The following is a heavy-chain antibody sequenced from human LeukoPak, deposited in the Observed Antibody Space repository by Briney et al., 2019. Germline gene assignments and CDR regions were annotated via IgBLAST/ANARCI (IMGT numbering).Heavy chain of an antibody. CDR2: ISGSGGST. D-gene: IGHD3-3*01. Sequence: GGSLRLSCAASGFTFSSYAMSWVRQAPGKGLEWVSAISGSGGSTYYADSVKGRFTISRDNSKKTLYLQMNSLRAEDTAVYYCAKGPSLRFLEWLYRNWGQGTLVTVSS. V-gene: IGHV3-23*01. J-gene: IGHJ4*02. CDR1: GFTFSSYA. CDR3: AKGPSLRFLEWLYRN.